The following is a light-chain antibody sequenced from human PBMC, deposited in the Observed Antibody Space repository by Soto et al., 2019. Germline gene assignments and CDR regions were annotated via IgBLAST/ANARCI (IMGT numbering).Light chain of an antibody. V-gene: IGLV2-11*01. J-gene: IGLJ2*01. CDR1: SSDIGIYNF. CDR3: CSDAGGHTF. Sequence: QSALTQPRSVSGSPGQSVTISCTGTSSDIGIYNFVSWYQQHPGKAPKLMIYDVTARPSGVPDRFSGSKSGTTASLTISRLQDEDEADYYCCSDAGGHTFFGGGTKLTVL. CDR2: DVT.